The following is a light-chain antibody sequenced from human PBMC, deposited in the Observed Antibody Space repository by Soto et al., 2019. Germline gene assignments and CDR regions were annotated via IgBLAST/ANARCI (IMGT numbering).Light chain of an antibody. Sequence: DIQMTQSPSTLSASVGDRVSVTCRASHSISRQLAWYQQKPGKAPNLLIYQASNLETGVPSRFXXXGXXXXXXXXXXXLXPDDLATYYCLQYQSYWTFGQGTKVEVK. J-gene: IGKJ1*01. CDR2: QAS. V-gene: IGKV1-5*03. CDR3: LQYQSYWT. CDR1: HSISRQ.